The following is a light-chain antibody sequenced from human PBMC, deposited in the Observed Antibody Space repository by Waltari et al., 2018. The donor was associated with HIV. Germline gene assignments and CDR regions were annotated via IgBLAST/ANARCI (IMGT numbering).Light chain of an antibody. CDR3: QQYNSYPYT. V-gene: IGKV1-5*03. CDR1: QSISSW. CDR2: KAS. Sequence: DIQMTQSPSTLSASEGGRVTITCRASQSISSWLAWYQQKPGKTPKLLIYKASTLESGVPSRFSGGGSGTEFTLTIGSLQPDDFATYYCQQYNSYPYTFGQGTKLEIK. J-gene: IGKJ2*01.